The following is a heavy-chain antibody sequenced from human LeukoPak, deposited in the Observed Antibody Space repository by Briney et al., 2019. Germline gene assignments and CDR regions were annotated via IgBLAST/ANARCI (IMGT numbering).Heavy chain of an antibody. CDR3: ARDTLGTMIVVVPDY. D-gene: IGHD3-22*01. CDR2: ISAYNGNT. Sequence: ASVNVSCKASGYTFTSYGISWVRQAPGQGLEWMGWISAYNGNTNYAQKLQGRVTMTTDTSTSTAYMELRSLRSDDTAVYYCARDTLGTMIVVVPDYWGQGTLVTVSS. CDR1: GYTFTSYG. J-gene: IGHJ4*02. V-gene: IGHV1-18*01.